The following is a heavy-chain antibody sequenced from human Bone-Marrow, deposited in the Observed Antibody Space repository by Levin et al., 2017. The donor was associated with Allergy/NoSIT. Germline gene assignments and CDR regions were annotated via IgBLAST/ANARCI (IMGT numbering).Heavy chain of an antibody. J-gene: IGHJ6*02. D-gene: IGHD5/OR15-5a*01. CDR3: ARYRGVSASGLDI. CDR2: IYYSGST. CDR1: GGSISSEY. Sequence: PSETLSLTCIVSGGSISSEYWTWIRQPPGKSLEWIGYIYYSGSTTYNPSLKSRVIISVDTSKTQFSLKLSSVTAADTAVYYCARYRGVSASGLDIWGQGTTVIVSS. V-gene: IGHV4-59*01.